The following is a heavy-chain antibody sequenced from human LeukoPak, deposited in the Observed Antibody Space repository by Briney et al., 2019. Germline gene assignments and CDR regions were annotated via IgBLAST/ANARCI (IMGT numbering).Heavy chain of an antibody. CDR2: ISGSGGST. V-gene: IGHV3-23*01. CDR3: ARGHSSSSWSLFDY. Sequence: GGSLRLSCAASGFTFSSYAMSWVRQAPGKGLEWVSAISGSGGSTYYADSVKGRFTISRDNSKNTLYLQMNSLRAEDTAVYYCARGHSSSSWSLFDYWGQGALVTVSS. CDR1: GFTFSSYA. D-gene: IGHD6-6*01. J-gene: IGHJ4*02.